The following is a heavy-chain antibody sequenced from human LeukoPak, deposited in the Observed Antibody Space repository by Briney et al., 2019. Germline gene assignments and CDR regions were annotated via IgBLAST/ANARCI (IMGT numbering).Heavy chain of an antibody. CDR1: GFTFSSYC. J-gene: IGHJ4*02. D-gene: IGHD3-22*01. CDR2: ISYDGSNK. CDR3: ALGVVTDPSFDY. V-gene: IGHV3-30*03. Sequence: GGSLRLSCAASGFTFSSYCMHWVRQAPGKGLEWVAVISYDGSNKYYADSVKGRFTISRDNSKNTLYLQMNSLRAEDTAVYYCALGVVTDPSFDYWGQGTLVTVSS.